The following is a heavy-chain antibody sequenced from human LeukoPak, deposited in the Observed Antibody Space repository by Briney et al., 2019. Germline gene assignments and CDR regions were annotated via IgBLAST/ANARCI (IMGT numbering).Heavy chain of an antibody. CDR2: ISYDGTNK. CDR1: GFTFSSYA. J-gene: IGHJ4*02. CDR3: ARDHYSGGSCYYAY. D-gene: IGHD2-15*01. V-gene: IGHV3-30-3*01. Sequence: GGSLRLSCAASGFTFSSYAMHWVRQAPGKGLEWVAVISYDGTNKYYADSVKGRFTISRDSSKNTLYLQMNSLRADDTAVYYCARDHYSGGSCYYAYWGQGTLVTVSS.